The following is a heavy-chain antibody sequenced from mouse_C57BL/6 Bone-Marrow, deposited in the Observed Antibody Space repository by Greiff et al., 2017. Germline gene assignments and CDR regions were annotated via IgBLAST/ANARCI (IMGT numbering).Heavy chain of an antibody. CDR1: GFNIKNTY. Sequence: VQLQQSVAELVRPGASVKLSCTASGFNIKNTYMHWVKQRPEQGLEWIGRIDPANGNTNYAPKFQGKATITADTSSNTAYLQNSSLPSEETAIYYCARVTTVDLYYFDYWGQGTTLTVSS. D-gene: IGHD1-1*01. CDR2: IDPANGNT. V-gene: IGHV14-3*01. CDR3: ARVTTVDLYYFDY. J-gene: IGHJ2*01.